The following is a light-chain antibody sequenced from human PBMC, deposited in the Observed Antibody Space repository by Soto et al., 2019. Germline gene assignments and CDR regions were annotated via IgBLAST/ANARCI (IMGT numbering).Light chain of an antibody. Sequence: IQMTQSPSSLSASVGDRVTITCQASQDISNYLNWYQQKPGKAPKLLIYDASNLETGVPSRFSGSGSGTAFTFTISSLQPEDIATYYCQQYDNLPLFTFGPGTKVDIK. CDR2: DAS. V-gene: IGKV1-33*01. J-gene: IGKJ3*01. CDR1: QDISNY. CDR3: QQYDNLPLFT.